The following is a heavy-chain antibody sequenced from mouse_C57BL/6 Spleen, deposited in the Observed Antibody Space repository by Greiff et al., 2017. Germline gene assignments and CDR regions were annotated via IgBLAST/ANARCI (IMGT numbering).Heavy chain of an antibody. V-gene: IGHV5-17*01. D-gene: IGHD2-5*01. CDR2: ISSGSSTI. CDR1: GFTFSDYG. CDR3: AKGGSNYLYYAMDY. Sequence: EVHLVESGGGLVKPGGSLKPSCAASGFTFSDYGMHWVRQAPEKGLEWVAYISSGSSTIYYADTVKGRFTISRDNAKNTLFLQMTSLRSEDTAMYYCAKGGSNYLYYAMDYWGQGTSVTVSS. J-gene: IGHJ4*01.